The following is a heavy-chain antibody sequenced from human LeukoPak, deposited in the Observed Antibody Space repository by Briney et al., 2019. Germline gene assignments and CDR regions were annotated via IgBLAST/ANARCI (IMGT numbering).Heavy chain of an antibody. CDR2: IYYSGST. J-gene: IGHJ4*02. CDR1: GGSISSSSYY. Sequence: SETLSLTCTVSGGSISSSSYYWGWIRQPPGKGLEWIGSIYYSGSTYYNLSLKSRVTIFADTSKNQVSLQLSSVTAADTAVYYCAGRPAGYWGQGTLVTVSS. CDR3: AGRPAGY. V-gene: IGHV4-39*01.